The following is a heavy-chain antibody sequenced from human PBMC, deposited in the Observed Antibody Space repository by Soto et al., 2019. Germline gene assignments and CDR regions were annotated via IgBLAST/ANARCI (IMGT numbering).Heavy chain of an antibody. CDR1: GGTFSGYA. D-gene: IGHD1-20*01. Sequence: QAHLMQSGAEVQKPGSSVKVSCKASGGTFSGYAISWVRQRPGRGLEWMGGIIPIFGITTYAEKFQGRITLAADESTGTAFMDLRSLISEDTPVYYCARDPRSITGTTSSEDFQFWGPGTLVSVSS. CDR3: ARDPRSITGTTSSEDFQF. J-gene: IGHJ1*01. CDR2: IIPIFGIT. V-gene: IGHV1-69*01.